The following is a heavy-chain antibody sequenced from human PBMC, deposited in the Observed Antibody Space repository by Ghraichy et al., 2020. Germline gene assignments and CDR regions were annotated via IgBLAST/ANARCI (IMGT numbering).Heavy chain of an antibody. CDR2: INHSGST. Sequence: SETLSLTCAVYGGSFSGYYWSWIRQPPGKGLEWIGEINHSGSTNYNPSLKSRVTISVDTSKNQFSLKLSSVTAADTAVYYCARGATNKRNKYSSSWYYFDYWGQGTLVTVSS. CDR1: GGSFSGYY. CDR3: ARGATNKRNKYSSSWYYFDY. J-gene: IGHJ4*02. V-gene: IGHV4-34*01. D-gene: IGHD6-13*01.